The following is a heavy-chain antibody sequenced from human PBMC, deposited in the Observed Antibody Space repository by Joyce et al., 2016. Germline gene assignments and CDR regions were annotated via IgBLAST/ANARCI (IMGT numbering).Heavy chain of an antibody. D-gene: IGHD4/OR15-4a*01. CDR3: ARGPYDNGDQETLDV. V-gene: IGHV4-59*11. CDR1: GVSIPSHY. CDR2: FFHRGAT. J-gene: IGHJ3*01. Sequence: QVQLQESGPGLVKPSETLSLKCTVSGVSIPSHYWSWVRQSPGKGRELIAGFFHRGATTYNPSLGSRVTVSFDTSTNQFSLGLTSVTAADTATYFCARGPYDNGDQETLDVWGRGTTVTVSS.